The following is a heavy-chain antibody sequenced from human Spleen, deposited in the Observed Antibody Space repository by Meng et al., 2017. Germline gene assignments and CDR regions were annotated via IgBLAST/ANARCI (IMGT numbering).Heavy chain of an antibody. CDR3: AREGGAVADCFDH. Sequence: QVRLVQSGAAVKKPGASVNVSCNASGYTFPGYYMHRLRQSPGQGIEWIGRINPNSGGTNYAQKFEGRVTMTRDTSISTAYMELRSLRADDTAVYYCAREGGAVADCFDHWGQGTLVTVSS. J-gene: IGHJ4*02. CDR2: INPNSGGT. D-gene: IGHD6-19*01. CDR1: GYTFPGYY. V-gene: IGHV1-2*02.